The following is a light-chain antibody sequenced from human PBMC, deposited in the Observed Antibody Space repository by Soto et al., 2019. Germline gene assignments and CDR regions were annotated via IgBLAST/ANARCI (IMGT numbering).Light chain of an antibody. V-gene: IGLV2-18*02. Sequence: ALTQPPSVSGSPGQSVTISCTGTSSDVGSYNRVSWYQQPPGTAPKLMIYEVSNRPSGVPDRFSGSKSGNTASLTISGLQAEDEADYYCNSYTTSATYVFGTGTKSPS. CDR2: EVS. CDR1: SSDVGSYNR. J-gene: IGLJ1*01. CDR3: NSYTTSATYV.